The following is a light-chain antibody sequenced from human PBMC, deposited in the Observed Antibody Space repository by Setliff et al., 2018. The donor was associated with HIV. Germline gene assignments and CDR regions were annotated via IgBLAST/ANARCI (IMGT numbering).Light chain of an antibody. CDR1: GSDVGGYSY. CDR3: SSYASTNTLP. Sequence: QSALTQPASVSGPPGQSITISCTGTGSDVGGYSYVSWYQQHPGKAPKLIIYEVRNRPSGVSNRFSGSKSGNTASLTISGLQAEDEADYYCSSYASTNTLPFGTGTKVTVL. V-gene: IGLV2-14*01. CDR2: EVR. J-gene: IGLJ1*01.